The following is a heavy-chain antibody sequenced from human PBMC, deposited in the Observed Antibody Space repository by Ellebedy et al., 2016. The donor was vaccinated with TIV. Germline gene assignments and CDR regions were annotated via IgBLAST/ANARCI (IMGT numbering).Heavy chain of an antibody. Sequence: SEPLSLTXAVPGGSITTGTYWSWVRQPPGAGLEWFGEISHTGDTKYNPSLKTRVTISIDKSKNQFSLRLNSVTAADTALYYCARSTGFFSLDYWGQGTLVTVSS. CDR2: ISHTGDT. J-gene: IGHJ4*02. V-gene: IGHV4/OR15-8*02. CDR3: ARSTGFFSLDY. D-gene: IGHD1-1*01. CDR1: GGSITTGTY.